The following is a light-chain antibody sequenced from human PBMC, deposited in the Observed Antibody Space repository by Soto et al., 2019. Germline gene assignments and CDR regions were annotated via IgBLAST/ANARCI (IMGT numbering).Light chain of an antibody. Sequence: DIQMTQSPSSLSASVGDRVTITCRASQGISNYLAWYQQKPEKVPKLLIYAASTLQSGVPSRFSGSGSGTDFTLTISSLQPEDVATYYCQKYKSAPQAFGPVNKVDIK. J-gene: IGKJ3*01. CDR2: AAS. V-gene: IGKV1-27*01. CDR1: QGISNY. CDR3: QKYKSAPQA.